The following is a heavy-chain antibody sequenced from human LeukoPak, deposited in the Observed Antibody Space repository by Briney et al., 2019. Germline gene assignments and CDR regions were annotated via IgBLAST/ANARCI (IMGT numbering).Heavy chain of an antibody. J-gene: IGHJ4*02. D-gene: IGHD6-19*01. CDR2: IFSSGST. V-gene: IGHV4-61*02. CDR1: GGSISSGSSY. Sequence: SETLSLTCTASGGSISSGSSYWSWIRQPAGKGLEWIGRIFSSGSTNYNPSLKSRVTISIDTSKNQFSLKLSSVTAADTAVYYCGRDYHSSGWTFFDYWGQGILVTVSS. CDR3: GRDYHSSGWTFFDY.